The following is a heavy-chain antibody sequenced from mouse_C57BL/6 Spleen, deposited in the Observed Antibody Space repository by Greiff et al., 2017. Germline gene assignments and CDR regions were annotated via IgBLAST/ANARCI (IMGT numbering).Heavy chain of an antibody. J-gene: IGHJ1*03. CDR2: IWSGGST. V-gene: IGHV2-2*01. CDR1: GFSLTSYG. CDR3: ARGRYWYFDV. Sequence: QVHVKQSGPGLVQPSQSLSITCTVSGFSLTSYGVHWVRQSPGKGLEWLGVIWSGGSTDYNAAFISRLSLSKDNSKSQVFFKMNSLQADDTAIYYCARGRYWYFDVWGTGTTVTVSS.